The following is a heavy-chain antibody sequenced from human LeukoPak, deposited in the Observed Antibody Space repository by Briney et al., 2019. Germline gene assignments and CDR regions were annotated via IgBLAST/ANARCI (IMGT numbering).Heavy chain of an antibody. D-gene: IGHD2-2*01. J-gene: IGHJ6*03. Sequence: SETLSLTCTVSGGSISSSSYYWGWIRQPPGKGLEWIGSIYYSGSTYYNPPLKSRVTISVDTSKNQFSLKQSSVTAADTAVYYCARGLPAANYYYYYYMDVWGKGTTVTVSS. CDR2: IYYSGST. V-gene: IGHV4-39*07. CDR3: ARGLPAANYYYYYYMDV. CDR1: GGSISSSSYY.